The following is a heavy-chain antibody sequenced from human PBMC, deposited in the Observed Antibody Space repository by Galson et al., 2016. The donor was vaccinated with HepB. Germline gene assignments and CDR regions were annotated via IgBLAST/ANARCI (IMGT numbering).Heavy chain of an antibody. CDR2: IIPILGTA. V-gene: IGHV1-69*11. CDR3: ARGYYYYYGMDV. J-gene: IGHJ6*02. Sequence: SVKVSCKASGGTFSSYAISWVRQAPGQGLEWMGRIIPILGTANYAQKFQGGVTISADESTSTVYMELSSLRSEDTAVYYCARGYYYYYGMDVWGQGTTVTVSS. CDR1: GGTFSSYA.